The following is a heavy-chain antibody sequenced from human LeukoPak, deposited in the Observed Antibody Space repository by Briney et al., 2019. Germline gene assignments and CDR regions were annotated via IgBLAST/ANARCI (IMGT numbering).Heavy chain of an antibody. Sequence: SVKVSCKASGGTFSSYAISWVRQAPGQGLEWMGRIIPIFGTANYAQKFQGRVTITTDESTSTAYMELSSLRSEDTAVYYCARDCSGGSCYSLALDYWGQGTLVTASS. J-gene: IGHJ4*02. V-gene: IGHV1-69*05. CDR2: IIPIFGTA. CDR3: ARDCSGGSCYSLALDY. D-gene: IGHD2-15*01. CDR1: GGTFSSYA.